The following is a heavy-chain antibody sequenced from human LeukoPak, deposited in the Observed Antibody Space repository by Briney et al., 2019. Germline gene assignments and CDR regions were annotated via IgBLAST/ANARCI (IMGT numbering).Heavy chain of an antibody. CDR3: AREARAVVTIDR. D-gene: IGHD3-3*01. CDR2: ISYDGSNK. J-gene: IGHJ4*02. CDR1: GFTFSSYA. V-gene: IGHV3-30*04. Sequence: SGGSLRLSCAASGFTFSSYAMHWARQAPGKGLEWVAVISYDGSNKYYADSVKGRFTISRDNSKNTLYLQMNSLRAEDTAVYYCAREARAVVTIDRWGQGTLVTVSS.